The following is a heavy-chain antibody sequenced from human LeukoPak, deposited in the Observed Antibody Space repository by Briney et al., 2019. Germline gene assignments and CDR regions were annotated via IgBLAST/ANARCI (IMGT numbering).Heavy chain of an antibody. CDR3: ARGRGSS. V-gene: IGHV3-48*02. D-gene: IGHD2-21*01. J-gene: IGHJ5*02. CDR2: IGTRGTTM. CDR1: GFTFTSYV. Sequence: GGSLRLSCAASGFTFTSYVMNWVRQPPGKGLEWISYIGTRGTTMYYADSVKGRFTISRVNAKNSLYLQMNSLRDEDTAIYYCARGRGSSWGQGTLVTVSS.